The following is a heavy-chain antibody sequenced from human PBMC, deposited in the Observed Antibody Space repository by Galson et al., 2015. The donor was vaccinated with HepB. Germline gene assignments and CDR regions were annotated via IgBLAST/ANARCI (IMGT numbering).Heavy chain of an antibody. CDR1: GFTFGSYA. J-gene: IGHJ4*02. CDR2: ISYDGSNK. D-gene: IGHD3-22*01. Sequence: SLRLSCAASGFTFGSYAMHWVRQAPGKGLEWVAVISYDGSNKNYADSVNGRYTISRDNAKNTLYLQVNSLQADDTAVYYCARAGYKANGGYSHYWGQGTRVTGSS. CDR3: ARAGYKANGGYSHY. V-gene: IGHV3-30-3*01.